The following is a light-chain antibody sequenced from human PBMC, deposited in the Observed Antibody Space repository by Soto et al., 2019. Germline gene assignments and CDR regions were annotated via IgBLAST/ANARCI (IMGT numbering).Light chain of an antibody. CDR2: VTSDGSH. J-gene: IGLJ3*02. CDR1: SGHSDYA. V-gene: IGLV4-69*01. CDR3: QAWGTGGV. Sequence: QAVVTQSPSASASPGASVKLTCTLSSGHSDYAIAWHQQQPEKGPRYLMKVTSDGSHTKGDGIPDRFSGSSSGADRYLTISSLRSDDEADYYCQAWGTGGVFGGGTKLPS.